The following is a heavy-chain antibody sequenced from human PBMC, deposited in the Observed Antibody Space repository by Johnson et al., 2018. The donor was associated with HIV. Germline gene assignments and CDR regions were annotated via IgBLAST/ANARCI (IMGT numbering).Heavy chain of an antibody. V-gene: IGHV3-11*01. Sequence: QVQLVESGGGVVQPGRSLRLSCAASGFIFSDYYMTWIRQAPGKGLEWISYISSSGATIYYADSVKGRFPVSRDNSNNMLYLQMSSLSAADTALYYCAKRLGYDSRGDQFDIWGQGTMVTVSS. CDR2: ISSSGATI. CDR1: GFIFSDYY. CDR3: AKRLGYDSRGDQFDI. J-gene: IGHJ3*02. D-gene: IGHD3-22*01.